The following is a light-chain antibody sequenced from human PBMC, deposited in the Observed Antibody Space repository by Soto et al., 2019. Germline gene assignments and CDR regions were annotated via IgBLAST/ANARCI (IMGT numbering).Light chain of an antibody. Sequence: QSVLTQPRSVSGSPGQSVTLSCSGSGGDVGGYDFVSWYQQHPGKAPKLIIYDVSKRPSGVPDRYSGSKSGNTASLTISGLQAEDEADYYCCSFAGTYTVVFGGGTQLTVL. V-gene: IGLV2-11*01. J-gene: IGLJ2*01. CDR3: CSFAGTYTVV. CDR2: DVS. CDR1: GGDVGGYDF.